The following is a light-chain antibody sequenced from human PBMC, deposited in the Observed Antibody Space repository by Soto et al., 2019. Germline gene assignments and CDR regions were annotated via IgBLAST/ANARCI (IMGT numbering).Light chain of an antibody. CDR2: DVS. CDR1: SSEVGGYNY. Sequence: QSVLTQPASVSGSPGQSITISCTGTSSEVGGYNYVSWYQQHPDKAPKLMIYDVSNRPSGVSNRFSGSKSGNTASLTISGLQAEDEADYHCSSYTSSSTYVFGTGTKVTVL. CDR3: SSYTSSSTYV. J-gene: IGLJ1*01. V-gene: IGLV2-14*03.